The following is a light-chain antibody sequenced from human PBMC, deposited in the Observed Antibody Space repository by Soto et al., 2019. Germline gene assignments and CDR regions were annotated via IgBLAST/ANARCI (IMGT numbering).Light chain of an antibody. CDR3: AAWDDSLNGLYV. CDR2: SNN. J-gene: IGLJ1*01. Sequence: QSVLTQPPSASGTPGQRVTISCSGSSSNIGSNTVNWYQQLPGTAPKLLIYSNNQRPSGVPDRFSGSKSGTSASLAISGLQSEDEPDYYCAAWDDSLNGLYVFGTGTKVTVL. CDR1: SSNIGSNT. V-gene: IGLV1-44*01.